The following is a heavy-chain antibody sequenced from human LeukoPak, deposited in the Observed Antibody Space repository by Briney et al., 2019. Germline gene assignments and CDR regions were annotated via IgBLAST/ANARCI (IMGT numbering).Heavy chain of an antibody. CDR3: AKENDFVY. D-gene: IGHD3-3*01. Sequence: PGGSLRLSCAASGFTFSSYEMNWVRQAPGKGLEWVAVISYDGTNKYYADSVKGRFTISRDNSKSTLYLQMNSLRAEDTAVYYCAKENDFVYWGQGTLVTVSS. J-gene: IGHJ4*02. V-gene: IGHV3-30*18. CDR1: GFTFSSYE. CDR2: ISYDGTNK.